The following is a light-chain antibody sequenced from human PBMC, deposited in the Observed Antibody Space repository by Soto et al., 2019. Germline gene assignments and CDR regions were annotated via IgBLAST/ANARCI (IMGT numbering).Light chain of an antibody. CDR2: AAS. V-gene: IGKV1-17*01. J-gene: IGKJ1*01. CDR3: LQHSTYPLT. Sequence: DIQMTQFPSSLSASVGERVTITCRASQGIRNDLACYQQKPGKAPKRLIYAASSLQSGVPSRFSGSGSGTEFTLAISSLQHEDFATFYCLQHSTYPLTFGQGTKVEIK. CDR1: QGIRND.